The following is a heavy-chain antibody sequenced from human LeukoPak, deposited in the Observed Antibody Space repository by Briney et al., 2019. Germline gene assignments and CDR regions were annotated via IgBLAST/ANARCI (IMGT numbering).Heavy chain of an antibody. J-gene: IGHJ6*03. CDR3: ARVDYDSSGYYGTGYYYYMDV. D-gene: IGHD3-22*01. CDR1: EFPFTTYE. V-gene: IGHV3-48*01. Sequence: GGSLRLSCAASEFPFTTYEVNWVRQAPGKGLEWVSYISSSSSTIYYADSVKGRFTISRDNAKNSLYLQMNSLRAEDTAVYYCARVDYDSSGYYGTGYYYYMDVWGKGTTVTVSS. CDR2: ISSSSSTI.